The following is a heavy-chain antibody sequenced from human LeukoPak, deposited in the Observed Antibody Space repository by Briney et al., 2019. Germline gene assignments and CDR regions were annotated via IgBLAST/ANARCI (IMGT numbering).Heavy chain of an antibody. CDR1: GFTFSSYW. V-gene: IGHV3-7*01. CDR3: ARGGAAAARKRGVDF. D-gene: IGHD6-13*01. J-gene: IGHJ4*02. CDR2: INEKGNEK. Sequence: GGALRLSCAASGFTFSSYWMSWVRQAPGKGLEWVANINEKGNEKYYVDSVKGRFTISRDNSKNSLYLQMDSLRDEDTAVFYCARGGAAAARKRGVDFWGQGTLVTVSS.